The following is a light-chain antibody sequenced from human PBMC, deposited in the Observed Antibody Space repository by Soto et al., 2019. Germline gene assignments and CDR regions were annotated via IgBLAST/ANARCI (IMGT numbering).Light chain of an antibody. CDR1: QDISNY. Sequence: DIQMTQSPSSLSASVGDRVTITCQASQDISNYLNWYQQKQGKAPKLLIYDASNLETGVPSRFSGSGSWTDFTFTISSLQPEDIAKYYCQQYDNLLITFGQGTRLEIK. CDR3: QQYDNLLIT. V-gene: IGKV1-33*01. J-gene: IGKJ5*01. CDR2: DAS.